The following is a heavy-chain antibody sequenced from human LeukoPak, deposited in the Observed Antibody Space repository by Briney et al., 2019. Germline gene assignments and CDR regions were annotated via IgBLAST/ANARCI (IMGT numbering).Heavy chain of an antibody. CDR1: GYTFTGYH. J-gene: IGHJ4*02. Sequence: GASVKVSCKTTGYTFTGYHLHWVRQAPGQGLEWMAWIQSDSGDTNYAQKFQGRVTVTRDKFTRTSYIEVDRLSSGDTAVYYCARDLTGDLYTFFDYWGQGTLVTVSS. V-gene: IGHV1-2*02. D-gene: IGHD3-16*02. CDR2: IQSDSGDT. CDR3: ARDLTGDLYTFFDY.